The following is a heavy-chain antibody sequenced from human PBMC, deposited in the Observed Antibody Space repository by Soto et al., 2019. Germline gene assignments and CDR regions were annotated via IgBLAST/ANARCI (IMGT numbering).Heavy chain of an antibody. D-gene: IGHD3-10*01. CDR2: ISNDGIHT. J-gene: IGHJ5*02. CDR1: GFSVGYYS. V-gene: IGHV3-23*01. CDR3: SKWSGFGDA. Sequence: EVQLTQSGGGLVQPGGSMRLSCAASGFSVGYYSMTWVRQVPGKGLEWVSGISNDGIHTLYADSVKGRFTVSRDSYKNTLFLQMNNLRVEVTAVYFSSKWSGFGDAWGQGTLLTVSS.